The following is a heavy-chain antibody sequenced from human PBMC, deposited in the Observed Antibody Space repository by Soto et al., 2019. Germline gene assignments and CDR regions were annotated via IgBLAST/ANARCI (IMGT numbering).Heavy chain of an antibody. CDR1: GGSISSYY. CDR3: ARDSLNALTYFDY. Sequence: SETLSLTCTVSGGSISSYYWSWIRQPPGKGLEWIGYIYYSGSTNHNPSLKSRVTISVDTSKNQFSLKLSSVTAADTAVYYCARDSLNALTYFDYWGQGTLVTVSS. V-gene: IGHV4-59*01. CDR2: IYYSGST. J-gene: IGHJ4*02.